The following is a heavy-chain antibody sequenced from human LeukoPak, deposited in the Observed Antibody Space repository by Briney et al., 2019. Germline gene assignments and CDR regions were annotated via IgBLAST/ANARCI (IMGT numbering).Heavy chain of an antibody. D-gene: IGHD6-6*01. V-gene: IGHV4-34*01. J-gene: IGHJ6*03. CDR1: GGSFSGYY. Sequence: PSETLSLTCAVYGGSFSGYYWSWVRQPPGKGLEWIGAINHSGSTNYNPSLTSRVAISADTTKNQFSLKLSSVAAADTAVYYCARGIAARHYYYYYMDVWGKGTTVTVSS. CDR2: INHSGST. CDR3: ARGIAARHYYYYYMDV.